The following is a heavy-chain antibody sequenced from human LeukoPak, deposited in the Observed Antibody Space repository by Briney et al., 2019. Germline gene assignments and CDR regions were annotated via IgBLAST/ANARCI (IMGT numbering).Heavy chain of an antibody. CDR1: GFTFDDYA. D-gene: IGHD5-12*01. Sequence: GRSLRLSCAASGFTFDDYAMHWVRQAPGKGLEGVAVIWYDGSNKYYADSVKGRFTISRDNSKNTLYLQMNSLRAEDTAVYYCAGAWLRGYYFDYWGQGTLVTVSS. J-gene: IGHJ4*02. CDR2: IWYDGSNK. CDR3: AGAWLRGYYFDY. V-gene: IGHV3-33*08.